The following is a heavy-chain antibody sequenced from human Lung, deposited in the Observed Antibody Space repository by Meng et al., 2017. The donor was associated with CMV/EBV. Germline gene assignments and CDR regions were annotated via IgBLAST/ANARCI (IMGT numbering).Heavy chain of an antibody. D-gene: IGHD2-21*01. CDR1: GGSMSSGNYY. CDR3: ASFDHIPRRNYFDY. CDR2: IHHSGSA. J-gene: IGHJ4*02. Sequence: APLQESGPGLVEPSHTLSLTCTVSGGSMSSGNYYWSWIRQPPGKGLEWIGYIHHSGSAYYNPSLKSRVSISVDKSKNQFSLNLNSMTAADTAVYYCASFDHIPRRNYFDYWDQGTLVTVSS. V-gene: IGHV4-30-4*01.